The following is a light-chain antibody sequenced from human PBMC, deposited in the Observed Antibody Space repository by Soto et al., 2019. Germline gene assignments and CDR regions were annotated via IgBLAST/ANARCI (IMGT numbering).Light chain of an antibody. CDR2: EGN. CDR3: CSYAGSNYYV. J-gene: IGLJ1*01. CDR1: SNEVGSYKL. V-gene: IGLV2-23*01. Sequence: QSALAQPASVSGSPGQSITISCPGTSNEVGSYKLVSWYQNHPSKTTKIMNFEGNKRPSGGSKRFSGSKTGNTASLTISGLQAEDEADFYCCSYAGSNYYVFGTGTKVTVL.